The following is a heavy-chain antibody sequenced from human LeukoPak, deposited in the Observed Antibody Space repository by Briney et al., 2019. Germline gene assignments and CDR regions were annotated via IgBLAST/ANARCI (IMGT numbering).Heavy chain of an antibody. CDR3: ARGAYIYGHPPSLDY. J-gene: IGHJ4*02. CDR2: IYYSGST. V-gene: IGHV4-61*01. CDR1: GGSISSGSYY. D-gene: IGHD5-18*01. Sequence: PSQTLSLTCTVSGGSISSGSYYWSWIRQPPGKGLEWIGYIYYSGSTNYNPSLNSRVTISVDTSKNQFSLKLSSVTPADTAVYYCARGAYIYGHPPSLDYWGQGTLVTVSS.